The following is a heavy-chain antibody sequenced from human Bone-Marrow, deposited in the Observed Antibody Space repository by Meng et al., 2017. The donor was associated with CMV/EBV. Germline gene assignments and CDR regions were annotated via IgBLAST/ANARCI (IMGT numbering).Heavy chain of an antibody. J-gene: IGHJ5*02. Sequence: ASVKVSCKASGYTFIDYYMHWVRQAPGQGLEWMGWINPNSGGTDYAQKFQGRVTLTRDTSMNTAYMELSSLRSDDAAVFYCARMPIAARPSWGQGTLATVPS. V-gene: IGHV1-2*02. CDR2: INPNSGGT. CDR3: ARMPIAARPS. CDR1: GYTFIDYY. D-gene: IGHD6-6*01.